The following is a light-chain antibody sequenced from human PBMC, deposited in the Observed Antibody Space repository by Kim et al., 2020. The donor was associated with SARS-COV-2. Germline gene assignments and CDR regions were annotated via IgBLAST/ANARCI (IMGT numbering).Light chain of an antibody. CDR3: GTWDSSLSAMV. CDR2: DSN. Sequence: GLKVNTSCSGSSANIANNYVSWYQQLPGTAPKVLIYDSNKRPSGIPDRFSGSRSGTSATLDITGLQTGDEADYFCGTWDSSLSAMVFGGGTQLTVL. CDR1: SANIANNY. J-gene: IGLJ2*01. V-gene: IGLV1-51*01.